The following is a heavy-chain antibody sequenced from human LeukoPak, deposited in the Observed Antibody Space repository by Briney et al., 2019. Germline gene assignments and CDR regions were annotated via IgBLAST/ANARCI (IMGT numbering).Heavy chain of an antibody. CDR3: AREVARYYYDSSGYFDY. D-gene: IGHD3-22*01. CDR2: IYPGDSDT. Sequence: GESLKISCKGSGYSFTSYWIGWVRQMPGKGLEWMGIIYPGDSDTRYSPSFQGQVTISADKSISTAYLQWSSLKASDTAMYYCAREVARYYYDSSGYFDYWGQGTLVTVSS. V-gene: IGHV5-51*01. J-gene: IGHJ4*02. CDR1: GYSFTSYW.